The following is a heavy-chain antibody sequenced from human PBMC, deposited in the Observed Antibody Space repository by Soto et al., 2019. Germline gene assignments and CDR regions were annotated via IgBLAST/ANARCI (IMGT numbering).Heavy chain of an antibody. CDR2: ITASGSAT. CDR1: GFTFRKHA. Sequence: EVQVLESGGALVQPGGSLRLSCAASGFTFRKHAMTWVRQAPGQGLEYVSSITASGSATFYAASVRGRFAISRDNAKSTLYLQMNSLRAEDTALSYCAKGVADRGIDSWGQGTLVTVSS. J-gene: IGHJ4*02. CDR3: AKGVADRGIDS. V-gene: IGHV3-23*01.